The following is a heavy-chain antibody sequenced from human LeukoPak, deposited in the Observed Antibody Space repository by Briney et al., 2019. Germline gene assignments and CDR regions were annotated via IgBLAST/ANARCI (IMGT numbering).Heavy chain of an antibody. Sequence: GESLKISCKGFEYNLTNYWIGWVRQMPGKGLEWMGIIYPGDSDTRYSPSFQGQVTISADKSISTAYLQWSSLKASDTAMYYCARSVVVVTALNWFDPWGQGTLVTVSS. J-gene: IGHJ5*02. CDR3: ARSVVVVTALNWFDP. CDR1: EYNLTNYW. CDR2: IYPGDSDT. D-gene: IGHD2-21*02. V-gene: IGHV5-51*01.